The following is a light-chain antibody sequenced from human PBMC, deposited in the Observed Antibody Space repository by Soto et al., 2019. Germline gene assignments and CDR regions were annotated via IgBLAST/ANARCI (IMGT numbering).Light chain of an antibody. CDR2: EVR. CDR1: TSDVGGYDY. V-gene: IGLV2-14*01. CDR3: SSFTTSSTYV. Sequence: QSVLTQPASVSGSPGQSITISCTGTTSDVGGYDYVSWYQQHPGKAPKLLIFEVRNRPSGVSSRFSGSRSANSASLTISGLQAEYEADYYFSSFTTSSTYVFGTGTKLTVL. J-gene: IGLJ1*01.